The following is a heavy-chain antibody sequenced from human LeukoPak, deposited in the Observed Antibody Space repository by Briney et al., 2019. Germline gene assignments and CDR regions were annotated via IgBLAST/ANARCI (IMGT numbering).Heavy chain of an antibody. Sequence: PGGSLRLSCAASGFTFSSYGMHWVRQAPGKGLEWVAFIRYDGSNKYYADSVKGRFTTSRDNSKNTLYLQMNSLRAEDTAVYYCAKDRSSSWYGDYFDYWGQGTLVTVSS. V-gene: IGHV3-30*02. CDR1: GFTFSSYG. D-gene: IGHD6-13*01. CDR3: AKDRSSSWYGDYFDY. J-gene: IGHJ4*02. CDR2: IRYDGSNK.